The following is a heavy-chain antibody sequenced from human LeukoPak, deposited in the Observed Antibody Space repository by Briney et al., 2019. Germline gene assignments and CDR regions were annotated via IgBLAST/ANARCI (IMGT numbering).Heavy chain of an antibody. CDR1: GYTFTNHG. CDR3: ASYLGYSGYEYFDY. D-gene: IGHD5-12*01. CDR2: ISAYNGNT. J-gene: IGHJ4*02. Sequence: ASVKVSCKAAGYTFTNHGISWVRQAPGQGLEWMGWISAYNGNTNYAQKLQGRVTMTTDTSTSTAYMELRSLRSDDTAVYYCASYLGYSGYEYFDYWGQGTLVTVSS. V-gene: IGHV1-18*01.